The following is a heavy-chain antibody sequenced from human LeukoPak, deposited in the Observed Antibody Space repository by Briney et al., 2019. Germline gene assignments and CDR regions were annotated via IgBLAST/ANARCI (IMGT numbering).Heavy chain of an antibody. CDR2: ISCSSSYI. V-gene: IGHV3-21*01. D-gene: IGHD2-21*02. CDR1: GFTFSSYS. Sequence: PWGSLRLSCAASGFTFSSYSMNWVGQAPGKGLEWVSSISCSSSYIYYADSVKGRSTISRDNAKNSLYLQMNSLRAEDTAVYYCARDQYLAYCGGDCYSGQFDYWDQGILVTVPS. J-gene: IGHJ4*02. CDR3: ARDQYLAYCGGDCYSGQFDY.